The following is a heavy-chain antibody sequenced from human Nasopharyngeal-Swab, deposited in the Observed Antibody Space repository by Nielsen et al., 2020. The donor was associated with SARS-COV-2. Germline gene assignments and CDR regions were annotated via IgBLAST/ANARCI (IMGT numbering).Heavy chain of an antibody. CDR1: GFTVSSKY. CDR3: ARGIVGAIDY. D-gene: IGHD1-26*01. V-gene: IGHV3-53*01. CDR2: VYSIDGS. Sequence: GGSLRLSCAASGFTVSSKYMSWVRQAPGKGLEWVSGVYSIDGSYYADSVKGRFTISRDNSKNTLYLQMNSLRAEDTAVYYCARGIVGAIDYWGQGTLVTVSS. J-gene: IGHJ4*02.